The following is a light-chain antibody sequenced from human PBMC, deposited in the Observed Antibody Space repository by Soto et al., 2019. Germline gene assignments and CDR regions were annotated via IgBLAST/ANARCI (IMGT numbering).Light chain of an antibody. CDR2: YDS. V-gene: IGLV3-21*04. CDR1: NIGSKS. J-gene: IGLJ7*01. Sequence: SYELTQPPSVSVAPGKTARITCGEKNIGSKSVHWYQQKPGQAPVLVIYYDSDRPSGIPERFSGSNSGNTATLTISRVEAGDEADYYCQVWDSSSDHAVFGGGTQLTVL. CDR3: QVWDSSSDHAV.